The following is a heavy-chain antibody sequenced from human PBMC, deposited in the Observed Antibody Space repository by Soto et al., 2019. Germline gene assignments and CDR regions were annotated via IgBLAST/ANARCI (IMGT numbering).Heavy chain of an antibody. CDR2: ISYSGST. J-gene: IGHJ6*02. D-gene: IGHD4-17*01. V-gene: IGHV4-59*01. CDR3: AREGTVSV. Sequence: PSETLSLTCTVSGGSISSYFWSWNRQPPGKGLEWIGSISYSGSTNYNPSLKSRVTISVDPSKNEFSLKMSSVTAADTAVYYCAREGTVSVWGQGTKVTFSS. CDR1: GGSISSYF.